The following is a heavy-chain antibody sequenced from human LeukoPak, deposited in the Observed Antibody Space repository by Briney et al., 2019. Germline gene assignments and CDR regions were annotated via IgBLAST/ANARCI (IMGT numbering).Heavy chain of an antibody. CDR1: GFTFSSYA. CDR3: AKYCSSTSCQDY. V-gene: IGHV3-23*01. Sequence: GGSLRLYCAASGFTFSSYAMSWVPQAPGKGLEWFSAISGSGGSTYYADSGKGRFTISRDNSKNTLYLQMNSLRAEDTAVYYCAKYCSSTSCQDYWGQGTLVTVSS. J-gene: IGHJ4*02. CDR2: ISGSGGST. D-gene: IGHD2-2*01.